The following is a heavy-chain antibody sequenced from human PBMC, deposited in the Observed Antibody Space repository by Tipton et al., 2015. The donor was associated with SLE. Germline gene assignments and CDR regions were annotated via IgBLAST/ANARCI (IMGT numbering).Heavy chain of an antibody. CDR2: IYTSGSGST. CDR1: GGSISSYY. V-gene: IGHV4-4*08. CDR3: ARVDDGDDYNYYFDY. J-gene: IGHJ4*02. Sequence: TLSLTCTVSGGSISSYYWSWIRQPPGKGLEWIGYIYTSGSGSTNYNPSLKSRVTISVDTSKNQFSLKLSSVTAADTAVYYCARVDDGDDYNYYFDYWGQGTLVTVSS. D-gene: IGHD5-24*01.